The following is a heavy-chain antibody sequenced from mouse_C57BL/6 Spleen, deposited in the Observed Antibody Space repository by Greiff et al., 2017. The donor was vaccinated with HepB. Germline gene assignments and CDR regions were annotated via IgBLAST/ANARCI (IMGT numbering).Heavy chain of an antibody. CDR3: ARGGDSSFDY. V-gene: IGHV5-17*01. J-gene: IGHJ2*01. CDR1: GFTFSDYG. CDR2: ISSGSSTI. Sequence: DVHLVESGGGLVKPGGSLKLSCAASGFTFSDYGMHWVRQAPEKGLEWVAYISSGSSTIYYADTVKGRFTISRDNAKNTLFMQMTSLRSEDTAMYYCARGGDSSFDYWGQGTTLTVSS. D-gene: IGHD2-13*01.